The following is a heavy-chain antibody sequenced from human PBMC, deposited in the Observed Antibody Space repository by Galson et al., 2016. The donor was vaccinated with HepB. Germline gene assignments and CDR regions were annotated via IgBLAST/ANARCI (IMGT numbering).Heavy chain of an antibody. Sequence: SLRLSCAASGFTGFTLSSYWMHWVRQAPGKGLVWVSRISLDGSVTIYGDSVKGRFSTSRDNAKNTLFLQMNSLRAEDTAVYYCGASRDGYIDYWGQGALVTISS. D-gene: IGHD5-24*01. CDR2: ISLDGSVT. J-gene: IGHJ4*01. CDR3: GASRDGYIDY. V-gene: IGHV3-74*01. CDR1: GFTGFTLSSYW.